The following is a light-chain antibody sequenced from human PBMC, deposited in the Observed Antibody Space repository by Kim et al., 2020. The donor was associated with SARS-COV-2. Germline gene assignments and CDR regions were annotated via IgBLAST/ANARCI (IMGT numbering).Light chain of an antibody. CDR3: NSRDSSGNHHV. CDR2: GKN. J-gene: IGLJ1*01. Sequence: SSELTQDPVVSVALGQTVRITCQGDSLRSYYASWYQQKPGQAPVLVIYGKNNRPSGIPDRFSGSSSGNTASLTITGAQAEDEADYYCNSRDSSGNHHVFG. V-gene: IGLV3-19*01. CDR1: SLRSYY.